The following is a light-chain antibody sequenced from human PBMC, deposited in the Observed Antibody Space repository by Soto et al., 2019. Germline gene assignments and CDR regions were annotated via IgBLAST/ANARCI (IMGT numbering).Light chain of an antibody. Sequence: QSALTQPASVSGSPGQSIAISCTGTSSDVGSYNLVSWFQQHPGKAPKLMIFGVTQRPSGLSDRFSGSKSGNTASLTISGLQAEDEATSYCCSYAGSDTFMFGGGTKLTVL. V-gene: IGLV2-23*02. CDR1: SSDVGSYNL. J-gene: IGLJ3*02. CDR2: GVT. CDR3: CSYAGSDTFM.